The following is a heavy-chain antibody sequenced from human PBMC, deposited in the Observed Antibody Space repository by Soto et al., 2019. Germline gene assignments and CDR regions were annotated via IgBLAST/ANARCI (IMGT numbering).Heavy chain of an antibody. J-gene: IGHJ4*02. Sequence: QVQLQQWGAGLLKPSETLSLTCAVYGGSFSGYYWSWIRQPPGKGLEWIGEINHSGSTNYNPSLNSLVTLSVDTSKNQFSLKLSSVTAADTAVYYCARTDTAMVTAYYFDYWGQGTLVTVSS. CDR1: GGSFSGYY. D-gene: IGHD5-18*01. V-gene: IGHV4-34*01. CDR2: INHSGST. CDR3: ARTDTAMVTAYYFDY.